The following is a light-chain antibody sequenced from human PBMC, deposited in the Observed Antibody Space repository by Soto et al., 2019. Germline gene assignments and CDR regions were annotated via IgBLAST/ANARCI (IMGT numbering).Light chain of an antibody. CDR1: QNVGSY. J-gene: IGKJ4*01. V-gene: IGKV3-11*01. CDR2: DAS. Sequence: EIVLTQSPATLSLSPGERATLSGRASQNVGSYLAWYQQKPGQAPRLLIYDASNGATGIPARFSGSGSGTDVTLTITSLETDDFAVSYCQQRGTWPLTFGGGTKLEIQ. CDR3: QQRGTWPLT.